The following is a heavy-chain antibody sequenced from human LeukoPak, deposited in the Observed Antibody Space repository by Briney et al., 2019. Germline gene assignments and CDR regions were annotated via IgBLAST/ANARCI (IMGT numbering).Heavy chain of an antibody. V-gene: IGHV1-24*01. Sequence: ASVKVSCKVSGYTLTELSVHWVRQAPGKGLEWVGGFDPEDGETIHAQKFQGRVTMTEDTSTDTVYMELSSLRSEDTAVYYCATRMGQLVQYNYYGMDVWGQGTTVTVSS. CDR2: FDPEDGET. CDR3: ATRMGQLVQYNYYGMDV. CDR1: GYTLTELS. D-gene: IGHD6-6*01. J-gene: IGHJ6*02.